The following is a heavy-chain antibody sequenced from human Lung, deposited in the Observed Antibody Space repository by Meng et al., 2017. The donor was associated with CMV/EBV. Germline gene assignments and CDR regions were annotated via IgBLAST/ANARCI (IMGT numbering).Heavy chain of an antibody. CDR2: IHPHRGDT. V-gene: IGHV1-2*02. Sequence: ASVKVSCKASGYTFTAHYFHWVRQAPGQGLEWMGWIHPHRGDTNYAQQFQGRVTSTRDTSINTGYMELTRLTSDDTAVYYCARDNNWGPDYWGQGTLVTGSS. D-gene: IGHD7-27*01. CDR1: GYTFTAHY. J-gene: IGHJ4*02. CDR3: ARDNNWGPDY.